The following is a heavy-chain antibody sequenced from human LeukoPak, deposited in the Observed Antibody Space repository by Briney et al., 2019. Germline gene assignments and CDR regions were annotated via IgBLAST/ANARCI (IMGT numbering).Heavy chain of an antibody. J-gene: IGHJ4*02. CDR2: IPYDGSTK. V-gene: IGHV3-30*03. CDR1: GFTFRRFA. D-gene: IGHD4-23*01. Sequence: GGSLRLPCAASGFTFRRFAMNWARQAPGKGLGWGAVIPYDGSTKYYADSVKGRFTISRDNSKNTLYLQMNSLTVHDTAVYYCATSLRPGGGNSFLLDYWGQGILVTVSS. CDR3: ATSLRPGGGNSFLLDY.